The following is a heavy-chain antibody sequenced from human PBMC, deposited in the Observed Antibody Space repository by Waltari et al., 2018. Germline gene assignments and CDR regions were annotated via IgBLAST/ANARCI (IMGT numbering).Heavy chain of an antibody. CDR1: GFIFSSYS. CDR3: AREYYTHFDY. V-gene: IGHV3-48*01. J-gene: IGHJ4*02. CDR2: ISSSSSTG. D-gene: IGHD3-10*01. Sequence: EVHLVQSGGGLVQPGVSLRLSFAVSGFIFSSYSMAWFRQAPGKGQEWVSYISSSSSTGYYADSVKGRFTISRDNAKNSLYMQRNSLRAEDTAVYYCAREYYTHFDYWGQGTLVTVSS.